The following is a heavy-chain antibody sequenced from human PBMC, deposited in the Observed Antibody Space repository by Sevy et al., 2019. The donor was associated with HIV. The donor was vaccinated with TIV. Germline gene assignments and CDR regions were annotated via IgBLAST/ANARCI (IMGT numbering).Heavy chain of an antibody. D-gene: IGHD2-2*01. J-gene: IGHJ5*02. CDR3: ARSPPVVVVPGAPSWFDP. Sequence: SETLSLTCAVHDGSFSGYYWNWIRQLPGKGLEWIGDINESGITYYNPSLKSRVTISVDTSKKQFSLKLKSMTAADTALYVWARSPPVVVVPGAPSWFDPWGQGTLVTVSS. CDR1: DGSFSGYY. CDR2: INESGIT. V-gene: IGHV4-34*01.